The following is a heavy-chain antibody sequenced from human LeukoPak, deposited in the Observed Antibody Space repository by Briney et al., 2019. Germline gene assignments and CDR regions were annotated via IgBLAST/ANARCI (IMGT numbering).Heavy chain of an antibody. CDR3: ARHMTTVTFNWFDP. CDR2: INHSGST. J-gene: IGHJ5*02. V-gene: IGHV4-34*01. CDR1: GGSFSGYY. D-gene: IGHD4-17*01. Sequence: PSETLSLTCAVYGGSFSGYYWSWIRQPPGKGLEWIGEINHSGSTNYNPSLKSRVTISVDTPKNQFSLKLSSVTAADTAVYYCARHMTTVTFNWFDPWGQGTLVTVSS.